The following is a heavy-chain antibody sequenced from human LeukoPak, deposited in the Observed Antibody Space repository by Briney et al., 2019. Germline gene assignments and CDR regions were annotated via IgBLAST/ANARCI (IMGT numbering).Heavy chain of an antibody. J-gene: IGHJ4*02. CDR1: GGSLSGYY. CDR3: ARGGGGLRLGELSLYYFDY. V-gene: IGHV4-34*01. CDR2: INHSGST. Sequence: PSETLSLTCAVYGGSLSGYYWSWIRQPPGKGLEWIGEINHSGSTNYNPSLKSRVTISVDTSKNQFSLKLSSVTAADAAVYYCARGGGGLRLGELSLYYFDYWGQGTLVTVSS. D-gene: IGHD3-16*02.